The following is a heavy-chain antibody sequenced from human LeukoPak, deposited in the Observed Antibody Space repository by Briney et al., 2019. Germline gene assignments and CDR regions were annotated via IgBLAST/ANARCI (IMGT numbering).Heavy chain of an antibody. CDR1: GGSISSYY. Sequence: SETLSLTCTVSGGSISSYYWSWIRQPPGKGLEWIGYIYYSGSTNYNPSLKSRVTISVDTSKNQFSLKLSSVTAADTAVYYCARHPIWGYDDACDIWGQGTMVTVSS. D-gene: IGHD3-16*01. CDR3: ARHPIWGYDDACDI. CDR2: IYYSGST. J-gene: IGHJ3*02. V-gene: IGHV4-59*08.